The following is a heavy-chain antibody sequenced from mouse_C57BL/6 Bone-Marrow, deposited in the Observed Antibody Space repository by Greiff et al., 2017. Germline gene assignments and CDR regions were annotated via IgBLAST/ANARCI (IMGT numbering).Heavy chain of an antibody. J-gene: IGHJ2*01. CDR2: ILPGSGST. V-gene: IGHV1-9*01. CDR1: GYTFTGYW. Sequence: QVQLQQSGAELMKPGASVKLSCKATGYTFTGYWIEWVKQRPGHGLEWIGEILPGSGSTNYNEKFKGKATFTADTSSNTAYMQLSSLTTKDSAIYYCARSPDYYGSSPDYWGQGTTLTVSS. CDR3: ARSPDYYGSSPDY. D-gene: IGHD1-1*01.